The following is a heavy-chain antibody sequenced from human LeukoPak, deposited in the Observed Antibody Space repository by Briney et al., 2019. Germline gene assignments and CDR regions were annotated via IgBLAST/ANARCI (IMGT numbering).Heavy chain of an antibody. CDR1: GGSFSGYY. CDR2: INHSGST. J-gene: IGHJ4*02. CDR3: ATRSDYDILTGYSYHFDY. V-gene: IGHV4-34*01. D-gene: IGHD3-9*01. Sequence: SETLSLTCAVHGGSFSGYYWSWIRQPPGKGLEWIGEINHSGSTNYNPSLKSRVTISVDTSKNQFSLKLSSVTAADTAVYYCATRSDYDILTGYSYHFDYWGQGTLVTVSS.